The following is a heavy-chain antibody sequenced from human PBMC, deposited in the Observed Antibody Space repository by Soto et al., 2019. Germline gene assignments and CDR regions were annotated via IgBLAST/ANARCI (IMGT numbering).Heavy chain of an antibody. CDR1: GGTINSSKNY. CDR3: SRRYSFGSGKYGVDG. V-gene: IGHV4-39*01. Sequence: SXPLSLTWTVSGGTINSSKNYWGWPRQPPGKGLEWIGTISYSGSTYYNPSLNGRVIISVDTSKNQFSLKLSSLTAADTAVYYCSRRYSFGSGKYGVDGWGQGTMVTVSS. J-gene: IGHJ6*02. D-gene: IGHD3-10*01. CDR2: ISYSGST.